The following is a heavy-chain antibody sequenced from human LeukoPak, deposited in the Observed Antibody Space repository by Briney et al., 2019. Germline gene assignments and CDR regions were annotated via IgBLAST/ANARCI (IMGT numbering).Heavy chain of an antibody. D-gene: IGHD5-12*01. CDR2: INSDGSST. Sequence: GGSLRLSCAASGFTFSSYGMHWVRQAPGKGLVWVSRINSDGSSTSYADSVKGRFTISRDNAKNTLYLQMNSLRAEDTAVYYCARGGYSGYDPVGYWGQGTLVTVSS. CDR3: ARGGYSGYDPVGY. CDR1: GFTFSSYG. J-gene: IGHJ4*02. V-gene: IGHV3-74*01.